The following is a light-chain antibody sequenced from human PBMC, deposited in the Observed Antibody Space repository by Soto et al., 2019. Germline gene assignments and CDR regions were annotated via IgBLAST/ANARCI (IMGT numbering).Light chain of an antibody. CDR1: SLNIGACYD. CDR2: GNT. V-gene: IGLV1-40*01. CDR3: QSYDSSLSGSYV. Sequence: QSVLTQPPSVSGAPGQRVTISCTGSSLNIGACYDVHWYQQLPGTAPKLLIYGNTNRPSGVPDRFSGSKSGTSASLAITGLQAEDEADYYCQSYDSSLSGSYVFGTGTKLTVL. J-gene: IGLJ1*01.